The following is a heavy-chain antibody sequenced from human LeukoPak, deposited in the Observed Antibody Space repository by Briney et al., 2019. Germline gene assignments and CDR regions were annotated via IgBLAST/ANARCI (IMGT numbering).Heavy chain of an antibody. CDR2: ISGSGGST. V-gene: IGHV3-23*01. Sequence: GGSLRLSCAASGFTFSSYAMSWVRQAPGKGLEWVSAISGSGGSTYYADSVKGRFTISRDNSKNTLYLQINSLTAEDPAVYYCAKDLKGYDFWSGYSIDYRGQGTLVTVSS. D-gene: IGHD3-3*01. CDR1: GFTFSSYA. J-gene: IGHJ4*02. CDR3: AKDLKGYDFWSGYSIDY.